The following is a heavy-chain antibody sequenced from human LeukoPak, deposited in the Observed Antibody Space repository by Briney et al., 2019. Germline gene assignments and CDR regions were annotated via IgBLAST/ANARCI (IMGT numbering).Heavy chain of an antibody. CDR2: IKQDGSEK. CDR3: ARTSEGLRFLEWLFDYFDY. CDR1: GFAFSRYG. J-gene: IGHJ4*02. D-gene: IGHD3-3*01. V-gene: IGHV3-7*01. Sequence: SGGSLRLSCAASGFAFSRYGMHWVRQAPGKGLEWVANIKQDGSEKYYVDSVKGRFTISRDNAKNSLYLQMNSLRAEDTAVYYCARTSEGLRFLEWLFDYFDYWGQGTLVTVSS.